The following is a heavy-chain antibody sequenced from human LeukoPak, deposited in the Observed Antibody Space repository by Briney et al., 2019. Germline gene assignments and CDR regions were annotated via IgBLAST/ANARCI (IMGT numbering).Heavy chain of an antibody. D-gene: IGHD3-9*01. CDR3: ARDDDILTGGRLDY. Sequence: GGSLRLSCAASGFTFSSYGMHWVRQAPGKGLEWVAVTSYDGSNKYYADSVKGRFTISRDSSKSSLYLQMNSLRAEDTAVYYCARDDDILTGGRLDYWGQGTLVTVSS. CDR2: TSYDGSNK. CDR1: GFTFSSYG. J-gene: IGHJ4*02. V-gene: IGHV3-30*03.